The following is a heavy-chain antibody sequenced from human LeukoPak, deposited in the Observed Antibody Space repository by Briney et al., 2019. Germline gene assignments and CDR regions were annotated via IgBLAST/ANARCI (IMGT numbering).Heavy chain of an antibody. D-gene: IGHD6-13*01. CDR1: GFTVSSNY. CDR3: AKGGGTGYSSSWYSN. Sequence: GGSLRLSCAASGFTVSSNYMSWVRQAPGKGLEWVAVISYDESNKFYAGFVKGRFTISRDNSKNTLYLQMNSLRAEDTAVYYCAKGGGTGYSSSWYSNWGQGTLVTVSS. CDR2: ISYDESNK. V-gene: IGHV3-30*18. J-gene: IGHJ4*02.